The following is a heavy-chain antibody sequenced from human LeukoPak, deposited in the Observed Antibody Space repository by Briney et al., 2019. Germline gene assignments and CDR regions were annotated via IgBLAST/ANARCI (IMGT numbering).Heavy chain of an antibody. V-gene: IGHV4-39*07. J-gene: IGHJ6*03. Sequence: SETLSLTCTVSGGSISSSSYYWGWIRQPPGKELEWIGSIYYSGSTYYNPSLKSRVTISVDTSKNQFSLKLSSVTAADTAVYYCARVCDSSGYPYYYYYYMDVWGKGTTVTVSS. CDR2: IYYSGST. D-gene: IGHD3-22*01. CDR3: ARVCDSSGYPYYYYYYMDV. CDR1: GGSISSSSYY.